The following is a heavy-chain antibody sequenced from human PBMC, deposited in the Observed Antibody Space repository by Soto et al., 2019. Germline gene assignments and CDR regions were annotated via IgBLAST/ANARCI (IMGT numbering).Heavy chain of an antibody. CDR1: GFTFSSYA. V-gene: IGHV3-30-3*01. D-gene: IGHD1-1*01. CDR3: ARGLDNWNDSDY. Sequence: QVQLVESGGGVVQPGRSLRLSCAASGFTFSSYALHWVRQAPGKGLEWVAVISYDGSNKYYADSVKGRFTISRDNSKNTLYLQMNSLRVEDTAVYYCARGLDNWNDSDYWGQGTLVTVSS. J-gene: IGHJ4*02. CDR2: ISYDGSNK.